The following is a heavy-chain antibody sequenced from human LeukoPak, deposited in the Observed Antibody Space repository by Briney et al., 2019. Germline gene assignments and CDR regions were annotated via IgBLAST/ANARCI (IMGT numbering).Heavy chain of an antibody. CDR2: INPSGGST. J-gene: IGHJ4*02. CDR1: GYTVNTYY. Sequence: GASVKVSCKALGYTVNTYYMHWVRQAPGQGLEWMGIINPSGGSTSYQQKFQGRATMTRDMSANTVHMELSSLRSEDTAVYYCTTLPLNKLGKDYWGQGTLVTVSS. V-gene: IGHV1-46*03. CDR3: TTLPLNKLGKDY. D-gene: IGHD3-16*01.